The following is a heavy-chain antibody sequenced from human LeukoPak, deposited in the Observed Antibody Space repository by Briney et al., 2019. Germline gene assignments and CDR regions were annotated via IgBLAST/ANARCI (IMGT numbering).Heavy chain of an antibody. Sequence: SETLSLTCTVSGGSISSYYWSWIRQPPGKGLEWIGYIYYSGSTNYNPSLKSRVTISVDTSKNQFSLKLSSVTAADTAVYYCARGYTTLGFFDPWGQGTLVTVSS. J-gene: IGHJ5*02. CDR2: IYYSGST. D-gene: IGHD1-1*01. V-gene: IGHV4-59*12. CDR3: ARGYTTLGFFDP. CDR1: GGSISSYY.